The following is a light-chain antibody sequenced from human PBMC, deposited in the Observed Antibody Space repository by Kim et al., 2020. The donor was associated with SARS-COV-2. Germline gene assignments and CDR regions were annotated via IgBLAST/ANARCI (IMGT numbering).Light chain of an antibody. CDR3: QQYGSSPLT. CDR1: QSVSSSY. J-gene: IGKJ1*01. Sequence: SPGERATLSCRARQSVSSSYLAWYQQKPGQAPRLLIYGASSRATGIPDRFSGSGSGTDFTLTISRLEPEDFAVYYCQQYGSSPLTFGQGTKGDIK. V-gene: IGKV3-20*01. CDR2: GAS.